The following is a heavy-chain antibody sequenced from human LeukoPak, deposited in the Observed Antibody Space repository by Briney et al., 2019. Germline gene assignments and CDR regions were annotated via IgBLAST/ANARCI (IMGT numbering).Heavy chain of an antibody. D-gene: IGHD2-21*01. CDR1: GFTFSSYG. CDR3: AKDESMDGIDY. CDR2: ISGSGGST. J-gene: IGHJ4*02. V-gene: IGHV3-23*01. Sequence: GGSLRLSCAASGFTFSSYGMHWVRQAPGKGLEWVSAISGSGGSTYYADSVKGRFTISRDNSKNTLYLQMNSLRAEDTAVYYCAKDESMDGIDYWGQGTLVTVSS.